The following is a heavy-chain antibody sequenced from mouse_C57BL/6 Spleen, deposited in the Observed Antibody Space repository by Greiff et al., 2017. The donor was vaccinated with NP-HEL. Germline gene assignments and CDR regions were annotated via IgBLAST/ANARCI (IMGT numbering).Heavy chain of an antibody. CDR3: ARGLLLRAMDY. J-gene: IGHJ4*01. V-gene: IGHV3-1*01. D-gene: IGHD1-1*01. Sequence: EVQRVESGPGMVKPSQSLSLTCTVTGYSITSGYDWHWIRHFPGNKLEWMGYISYSGSTNYNPSLKSRISITHDTSKNHFFLKLNFVTTEDTATYYCARGLLLRAMDYWGQGTSVTVSS. CDR2: ISYSGST. CDR1: GYSITSGYD.